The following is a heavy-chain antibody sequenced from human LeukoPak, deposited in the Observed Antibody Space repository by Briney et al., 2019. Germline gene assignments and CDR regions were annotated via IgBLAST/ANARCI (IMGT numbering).Heavy chain of an antibody. CDR1: GFSLSTSGMY. V-gene: IGHV2-5*01. Sequence: SGPTLVKPTQTLTLTCTFSGFSLSTSGMYVGWIRQPPGKALEWLALIYWNDDKRYSPSLKSRLTITKGTSKNQVVLTMTNMDPVDTATYYCAHRNSDYRAFDIWGRGTMVTVSS. CDR2: IYWNDDK. CDR3: AHRNSDYRAFDI. J-gene: IGHJ3*02. D-gene: IGHD4-11*01.